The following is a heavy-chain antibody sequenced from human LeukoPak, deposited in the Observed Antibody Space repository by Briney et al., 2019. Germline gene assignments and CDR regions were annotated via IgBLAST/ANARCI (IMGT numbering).Heavy chain of an antibody. V-gene: IGHV4-34*01. Sequence: SETLSLTCAVYGGSFSGYYWSWIRQPPGKGLEWIGEINHSGSTNYNPSLKSRVTISVDTSKNQFFLKLSSVTAADTAVYYCARGPPHYDFWSGSAGYMDVWGKGTTVTVSS. D-gene: IGHD3-3*01. J-gene: IGHJ6*03. CDR2: INHSGST. CDR3: ARGPPHYDFWSGSAGYMDV. CDR1: GGSFSGYY.